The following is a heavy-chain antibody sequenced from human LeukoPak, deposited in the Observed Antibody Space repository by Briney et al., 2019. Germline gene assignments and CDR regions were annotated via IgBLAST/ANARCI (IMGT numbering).Heavy chain of an antibody. Sequence: GRSLRLSCAASGFTFSNYGMHWVRQAPGKGLEWVAVISYDGSDKYYAGSVKGRFTISRDNAKNSLYLQMSNLRAEDTAVYFCARGGGLDVWGQGATVTVSS. J-gene: IGHJ6*02. D-gene: IGHD3-16*01. CDR1: GFTFSNYG. CDR2: ISYDGSDK. V-gene: IGHV3-30*03. CDR3: ARGGGLDV.